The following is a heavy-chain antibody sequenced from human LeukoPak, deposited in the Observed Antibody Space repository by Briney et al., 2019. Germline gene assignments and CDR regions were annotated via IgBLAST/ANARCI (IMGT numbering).Heavy chain of an antibody. CDR3: ARAFQSLGGLSLPDF. Sequence: GASVKVSCKASGYTFTNYAMNWVRQAPGQGLEWMGWIHPSTGNPTYAQGFTGRFVFSLDTSVSTTYLQIRGLKAEDTAVYYCARAFQSLGGLSLPDFWGQGTLVTVSS. D-gene: IGHD3-16*02. CDR2: IHPSTGNP. J-gene: IGHJ4*02. V-gene: IGHV7-4-1*02. CDR1: GYTFTNYA.